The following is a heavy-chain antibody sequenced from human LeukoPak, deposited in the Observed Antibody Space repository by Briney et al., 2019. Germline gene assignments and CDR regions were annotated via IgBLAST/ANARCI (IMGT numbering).Heavy chain of an antibody. D-gene: IGHD1-26*01. V-gene: IGHV1-69*13. CDR3: ARVSGSYYGGPFDY. Sequence: GASVKVSCKASGGTFSSYAISWVRQAPGQGLEWMGGIIPIFGTANYAQKFQGRVTITADESTSTAYMELSSLRSEDTAVYYCARVSGSYYGGPFDYWGQGTLVTVSS. J-gene: IGHJ4*02. CDR1: GGTFSSYA. CDR2: IIPIFGTA.